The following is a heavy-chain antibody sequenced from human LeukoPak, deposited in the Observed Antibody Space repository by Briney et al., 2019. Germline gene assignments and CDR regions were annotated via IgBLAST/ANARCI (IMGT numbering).Heavy chain of an antibody. CDR1: GFTFNFYG. CDR3: AKEGGYYHGSGCYVSYWYFDL. CDR2: ISHDGSHR. V-gene: IGHV3-30*18. Sequence: GGSLRLSCAAAGFTFNFYGMQWVRQAPGKGRDCVASISHDGSHRTYADPVRGRFTISRDDSKNTLYLQMEGLRPEDTAIYYCAKEGGYYHGSGCYVSYWYFDLWGRGTLVTVSS. J-gene: IGHJ2*01. D-gene: IGHD3-22*01.